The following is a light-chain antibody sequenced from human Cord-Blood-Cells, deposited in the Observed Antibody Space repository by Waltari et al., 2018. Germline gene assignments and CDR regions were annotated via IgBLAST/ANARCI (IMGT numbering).Light chain of an antibody. Sequence: QSVLTQPPSASGTPGQRVTISCSGSSSHIGSNTVTWYQQLPGTAPKLPSYGKNPRPSGVPDRFSGSKSGTSSSLAISGLQSEDEADYYCAAWDDSLNGVVFGGGTKLTVL. CDR2: GKN. CDR1: SSHIGSNT. J-gene: IGLJ2*01. CDR3: AAWDDSLNGVV. V-gene: IGLV1-44*01.